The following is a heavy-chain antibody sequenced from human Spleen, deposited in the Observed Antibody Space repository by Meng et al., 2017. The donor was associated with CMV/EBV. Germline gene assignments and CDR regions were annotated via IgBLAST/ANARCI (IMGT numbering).Heavy chain of an antibody. D-gene: IGHD2-2*01. CDR3: ARLKLRGYCSSTSCSGSRFDP. CDR2: INHSGST. V-gene: IGHV4-34*01. Sequence: FSGYYCSWIRQPYGKGLEWIGEINHSGSTNYNPSLKSRVTISVDTSKNQFSLKLSSVTAADTAVYYCARLKLRGYCSSTSCSGSRFDPWGQGTLVTVSS. CDR1: FSGYY. J-gene: IGHJ5*02.